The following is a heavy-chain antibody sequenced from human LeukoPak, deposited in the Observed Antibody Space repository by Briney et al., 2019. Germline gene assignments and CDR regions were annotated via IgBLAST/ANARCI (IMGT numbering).Heavy chain of an antibody. Sequence: ASETLSLTCTVSGGSISSYYWSWIRQPPGKGLEWIGYIYYSGSTNYNPSLKSRVTISVDTSKNQFSLKLSSVTAADTAVYYCARHEPIYVWGSYRYTEGNFDYWGQGTLVTVSS. D-gene: IGHD3-16*02. V-gene: IGHV4-59*01. CDR3: ARHEPIYVWGSYRYTEGNFDY. J-gene: IGHJ4*02. CDR1: GGSISSYY. CDR2: IYYSGST.